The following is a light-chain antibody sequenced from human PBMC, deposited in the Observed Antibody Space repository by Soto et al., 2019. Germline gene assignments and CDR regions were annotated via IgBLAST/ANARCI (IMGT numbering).Light chain of an antibody. J-gene: IGKJ2*01. CDR2: AAS. CDR1: QSISSY. Sequence: DIQMTQSPSSLSASVGDRVTITCRASQSISSYLNWYQQKPGKAPQLLIYAASSLQSGVPSRFSGSGSGTDFTLTSSSLQPEDFATYYCQQSYSTPVFGQGTKLEIK. V-gene: IGKV1-39*01. CDR3: QQSYSTPV.